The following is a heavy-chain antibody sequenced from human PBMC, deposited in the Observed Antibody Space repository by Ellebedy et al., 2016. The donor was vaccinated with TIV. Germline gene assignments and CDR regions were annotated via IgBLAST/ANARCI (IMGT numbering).Heavy chain of an antibody. D-gene: IGHD1-26*01. J-gene: IGHJ4*02. V-gene: IGHV3-11*01. CDR1: GFTFSDYY. Sequence: GESLKISCAASGFTFSDYYMSWIRQAPGKGPEWVSYISSSGSTIYYADSVKGRFTISRDNAKNSLYLQMNSLRAEDTAVYYCARDRGGSYSPVDYWGQGTLVTVSS. CDR3: ARDRGGSYSPVDY. CDR2: ISSSGSTI.